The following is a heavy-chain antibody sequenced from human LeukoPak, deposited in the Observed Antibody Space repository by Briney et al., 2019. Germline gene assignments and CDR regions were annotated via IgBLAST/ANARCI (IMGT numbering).Heavy chain of an antibody. Sequence: GGSLRLSCAASGFTVSSNFMTWVRQARGTGLEWVSIIYSGGDTYYADSVKGRFIISRDNSKRTLYLQMNSLRAEDTAVYYCARDVGGIFDSWGQGTLVTVSS. D-gene: IGHD6-13*01. V-gene: IGHV3-53*01. CDR1: GFTVSSNF. CDR3: ARDVGGIFDS. CDR2: IYSGGDT. J-gene: IGHJ4*02.